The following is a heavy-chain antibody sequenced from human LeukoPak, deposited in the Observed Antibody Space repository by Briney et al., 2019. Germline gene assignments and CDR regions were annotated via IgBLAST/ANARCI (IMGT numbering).Heavy chain of an antibody. V-gene: IGHV4-39*01. CDR2: IYYSGST. D-gene: IGHD5-24*01. CDR3: ASSQMATIPRYFDY. CDR1: GGSISSSSYY. Sequence: PSETLSLTCTVSGGSISSSSYYWGWIRQPPGKGLEWIGSIYYSGSTYYNPSLKSRVTISVDTSKNQFSLKLSSVTAADTAVYYCASSQMATIPRYFDYWGQGTLVTVSS. J-gene: IGHJ4*02.